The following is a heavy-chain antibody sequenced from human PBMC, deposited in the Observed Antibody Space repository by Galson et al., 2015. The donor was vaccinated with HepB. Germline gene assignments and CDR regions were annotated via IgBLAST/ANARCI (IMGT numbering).Heavy chain of an antibody. J-gene: IGHJ5*02. V-gene: IGHV1-2*06. D-gene: IGHD3/OR15-3a*01. CDR3: ARGIGGTGDP. CDR2: INPDSGAT. Sequence: SVKVSCKASGYTFIGSYIHWVRQAPGQGLESMGRINPDSGATNYAQKFQGRVTMTRDTSISTAYMELSRLTSDDTAIYYCARGIGGTGDPWGQGTLVTVSS. CDR1: GYTFIGSY.